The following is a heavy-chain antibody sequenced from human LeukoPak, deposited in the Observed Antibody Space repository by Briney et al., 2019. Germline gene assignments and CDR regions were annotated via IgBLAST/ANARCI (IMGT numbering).Heavy chain of an antibody. V-gene: IGHV1-2*02. CDR1: GYTFTGYF. CDR3: AREEGIVVVVARSSAFDI. D-gene: IGHD2-15*01. J-gene: IGHJ3*02. Sequence: ASVKVSCKASGYTFTGYFMHWVRQAPGQGLEWMGWINPNSGGTNYAQKFQGRVTLTRDTSISTAYMELSRLRSDDTAVYYCAREEGIVVVVARSSAFDIWGQGTMVTVSS. CDR2: INPNSGGT.